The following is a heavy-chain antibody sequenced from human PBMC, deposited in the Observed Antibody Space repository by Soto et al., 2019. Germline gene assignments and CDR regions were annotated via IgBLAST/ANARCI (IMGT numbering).Heavy chain of an antibody. CDR1: GGSISSGGYS. V-gene: IGHV4-30-2*01. D-gene: IGHD6-13*01. J-gene: IGHJ4*02. CDR3: ARYRRPGSPAWYFDY. Sequence: SETLSLTCAVSGGSISSGGYSWSWIRQPPGKGLEWIGYIYHSGSTYYNPSLKSRVTISVDRSKNQFSLKLSSVTAADTAVYYCARYRRPGSPAWYFDYWGQGTLVTV. CDR2: IYHSGST.